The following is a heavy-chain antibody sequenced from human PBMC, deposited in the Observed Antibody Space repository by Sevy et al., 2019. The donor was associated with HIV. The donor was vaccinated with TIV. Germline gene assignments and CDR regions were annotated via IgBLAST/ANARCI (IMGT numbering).Heavy chain of an antibody. CDR1: GFTFSDFS. D-gene: IGHD2-15*01. V-gene: IGHV3-21*01. CDR3: ARVPQDWA. Sequence: GGSLRLSCVVSGFTFSDFSMNWFRQAPGRRLEWVSVIRSGSGYTYYGDSVKGRFTISRDNAKNSVYLQMNSLRVEDTAVYYCARVPQDWAWGQGTLVTVSS. CDR2: IRSGSGYT. J-gene: IGHJ5*02.